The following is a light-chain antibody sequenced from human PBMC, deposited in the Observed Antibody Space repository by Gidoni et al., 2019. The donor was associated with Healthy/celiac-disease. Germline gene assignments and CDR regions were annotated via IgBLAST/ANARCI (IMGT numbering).Light chain of an antibody. CDR1: QDLSNY. V-gene: IGKV1-33*01. Sequence: DIQMTQSPSSLSASVGDSVTITCQASQDLSNYLNWYQQKPGKAPTLLSYDASNLETGVPSRFSGSGSGTDFTFTISSLQPEDIATYYCQQYDNRPLTFGGGTKVEIK. CDR3: QQYDNRPLT. CDR2: DAS. J-gene: IGKJ4*01.